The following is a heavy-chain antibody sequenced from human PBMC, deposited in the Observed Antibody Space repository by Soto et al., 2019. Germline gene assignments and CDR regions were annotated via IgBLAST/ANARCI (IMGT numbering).Heavy chain of an antibody. CDR3: AKDQIGDWNDGNAFDI. J-gene: IGHJ3*02. Sequence: GGSLRLSCAASGFTFSSYAMSWVRQAPGKGLEWVSAISGSGGSTYYADSVKGRFTISRDNSKNTLYLQMNSLRAEDTAVYYCAKDQIGDWNDGNAFDIWGQGTMVTVSS. CDR1: GFTFSSYA. CDR2: ISGSGGST. D-gene: IGHD1-1*01. V-gene: IGHV3-23*01.